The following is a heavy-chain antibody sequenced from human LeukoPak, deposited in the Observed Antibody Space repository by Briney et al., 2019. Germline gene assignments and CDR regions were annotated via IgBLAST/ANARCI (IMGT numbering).Heavy chain of an antibody. CDR2: ISAYNGNT. CDR1: GYTFTSYG. Sequence: ASVKVSCKASGYTFTSYGISWVRHAPGQGLEWMGWISAYNGNTNYAQKLQGRVTMTTDTSTSTAYMELRSLRSDDTAVYYCARERIDFWSGYRRNDAFDIWGQGTMVTVSS. J-gene: IGHJ3*02. D-gene: IGHD3-3*01. CDR3: ARERIDFWSGYRRNDAFDI. V-gene: IGHV1-18*01.